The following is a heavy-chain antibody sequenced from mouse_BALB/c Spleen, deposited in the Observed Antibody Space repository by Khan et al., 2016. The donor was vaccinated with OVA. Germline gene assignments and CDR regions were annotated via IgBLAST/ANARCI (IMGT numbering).Heavy chain of an antibody. V-gene: IGHV2-4-1*01. J-gene: IGHJ3*01. CDR3: AGNSYRYDFTY. Sequence: QVQLQQSGPGLVQPSQSLSITCTVSGFSLITYGVHWVRQSPGKGLEWLGVIWSGGSTDYNAAVMSRLSITTDNSTRNVSFKMNSLQVDDTAIYYCAGNSYRYDFTYWGQGTLVTVSA. D-gene: IGHD2-12*01. CDR2: IWSGGST. CDR1: GFSLITYG.